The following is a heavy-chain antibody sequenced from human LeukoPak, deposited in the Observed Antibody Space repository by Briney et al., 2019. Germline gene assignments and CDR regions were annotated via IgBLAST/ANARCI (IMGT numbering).Heavy chain of an antibody. J-gene: IGHJ3*02. CDR2: IRYDGSNK. D-gene: IGHD2-15*01. Sequence: PGGSLRLSCAASGFTFSRYGMHWVRQAPGKGLEWVAFIRYDGSNKFYADSVKGRFTISRDNSKNTLNLQMNSLGVEDTAVYYCASGGYCSGGSCYYAFDIWGQGTMVTVSS. V-gene: IGHV3-30*02. CDR3: ASGGYCSGGSCYYAFDI. CDR1: GFTFSRYG.